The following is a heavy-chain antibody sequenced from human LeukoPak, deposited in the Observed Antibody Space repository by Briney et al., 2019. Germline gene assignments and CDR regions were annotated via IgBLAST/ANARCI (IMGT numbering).Heavy chain of an antibody. CDR1: GFTFDDYA. D-gene: IGHD3-10*01. V-gene: IGHV3-9*01. CDR3: AKDSVITEGYFQH. J-gene: IGHJ1*01. CDR2: ISWNSGSI. Sequence: GGSLRLSCAASGFTFDDYAMHWVRQAPGKGLEWVSGISWNSGSIGYADSMKGRFTISRDNAKNSLYLQMNSLRAEDTALYYCAKDSVITEGYFQHWGQGTLVTVSS.